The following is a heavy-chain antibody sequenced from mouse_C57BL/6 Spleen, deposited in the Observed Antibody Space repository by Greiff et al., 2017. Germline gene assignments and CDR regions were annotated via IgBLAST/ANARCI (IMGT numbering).Heavy chain of an antibody. Sequence: QVQLQQSGAELVKPGASVKLSCKASGYTFTDYTIHWVKQRSGQGLEWIGWFYPGSGSIKYNEKFKDKATLTADKSSSTAYMELSRMTSEDSAVYFCARPESRYEYGYFDVWGTGTTVTVSS. CDR1: GYTFTDYT. CDR3: ARPESRYEYGYFDV. D-gene: IGHD2-3*01. CDR2: FYPGSGSI. J-gene: IGHJ1*03. V-gene: IGHV1-62-2*01.